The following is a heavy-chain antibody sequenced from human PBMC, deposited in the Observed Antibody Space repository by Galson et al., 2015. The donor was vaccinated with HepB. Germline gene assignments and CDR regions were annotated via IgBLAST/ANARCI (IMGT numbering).Heavy chain of an antibody. CDR3: AREPYSSGWHKPDGLLDY. D-gene: IGHD6-19*01. Sequence: SLRLSCAASGFTFSSYAMHWVRQAPGKGLEWVAVISYDGSNKYYADSVKGRFTISRDNSKNTLYLQMNSLRAEDTAVYYCAREPYSSGWHKPDGLLDYWGQGTLVTVSS. CDR2: ISYDGSNK. V-gene: IGHV3-30-3*01. J-gene: IGHJ4*02. CDR1: GFTFSSYA.